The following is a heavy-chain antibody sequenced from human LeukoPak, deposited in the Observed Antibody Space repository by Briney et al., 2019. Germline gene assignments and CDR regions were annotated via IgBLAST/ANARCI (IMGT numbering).Heavy chain of an antibody. CDR3: ARWFGSGSYDY. CDR1: GGSISSYY. V-gene: IGHV4-59*08. Sequence: SETLSLTCTVSGGSISSYYWSWIRQPPGRGLECIDYIYYSGPTNYNPSLKSRVTIFVDTSKNQFSLNLNSVTAADTAVYYCARWFGSGSYDYWGQGTLVTVSS. D-gene: IGHD3-10*01. J-gene: IGHJ4*02. CDR2: IYYSGPT.